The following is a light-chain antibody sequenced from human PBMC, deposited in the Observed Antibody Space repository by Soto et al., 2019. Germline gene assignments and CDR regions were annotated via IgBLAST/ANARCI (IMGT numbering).Light chain of an antibody. Sequence: QLVLTQSPSASASLGASVKLTCTLSSGHSTYAIAWHQQQPEKGPRFLMNLDSAGRHSKGDEIPDRFSGSSSGAERYLTISRLQSEDEADYYWQTWGTGFRVFGGGTKLTVL. J-gene: IGLJ3*02. CDR3: QTWGTGFRV. V-gene: IGLV4-69*01. CDR2: LDSAGRH. CDR1: SGHSTYA.